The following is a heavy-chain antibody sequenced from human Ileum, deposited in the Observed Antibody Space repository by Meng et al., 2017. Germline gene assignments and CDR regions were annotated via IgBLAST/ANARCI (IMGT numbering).Heavy chain of an antibody. CDR3: ARGGHDSSGYYSFDY. J-gene: IGHJ4*02. Sequence: QVPLQQWGAVLLKPSETLFLTCAVYGGSFSGYYWSWIRQPPGKGLEWIGEINHSGSTNYNPSLKSRVTISVDTSKNQFSLKLSSVTAADTAVYYCARGGHDSSGYYSFDYWGQGTLVTVSS. CDR2: INHSGST. D-gene: IGHD3-22*01. V-gene: IGHV4-34*01. CDR1: GGSFSGYY.